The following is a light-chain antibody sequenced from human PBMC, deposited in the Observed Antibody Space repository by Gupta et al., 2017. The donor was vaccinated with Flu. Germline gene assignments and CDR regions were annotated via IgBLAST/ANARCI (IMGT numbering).Light chain of an antibody. V-gene: IGKV2-28*01. CDR2: LHS. CDR3: NQDIPTIT. Sequence: DVVMTQSPLSLPVTPGEPASISCRSSQNLLQPNGYYFLGWYLRKPEQSPQLMFYLHSMRACGDTGRFSVSGEAKDFTLKSSRGEDEDGGVYYDNQDIPTITFGRGTXVDIK. J-gene: IGKJ4*01. CDR1: QNLLQPNGYYF.